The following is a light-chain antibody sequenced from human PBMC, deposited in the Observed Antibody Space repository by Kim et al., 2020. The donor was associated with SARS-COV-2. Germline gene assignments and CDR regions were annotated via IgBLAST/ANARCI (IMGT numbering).Light chain of an antibody. J-gene: IGLJ1*01. CDR2: EVS. CDR1: SSDVASYNR. CDR3: SSYTSSSTYV. V-gene: IGLV2-18*02. Sequence: GQSVTISCTGTSSDVASYNRVSWYQPPPGTAPQLMIYEVSNRPSGVPDRFSGSKSGNTASLTISGLQAEDEADYYCSSYTSSSTYVFGTGTKVTVL.